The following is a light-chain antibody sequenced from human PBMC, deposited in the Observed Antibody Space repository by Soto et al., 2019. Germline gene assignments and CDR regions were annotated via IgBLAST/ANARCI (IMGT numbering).Light chain of an antibody. Sequence: DIQMTQSPSSLSASVGDRVTITCRASQSIDTYLNWYQQKPGKAPKLLIFGATSLQTGVPPRFSGSGSGPELSLTISSLQHEDLATYFCQQCYSTPPTFGQGTKLEI. CDR3: QQCYSTPPT. CDR2: GAT. V-gene: IGKV1-39*01. CDR1: QSIDTY. J-gene: IGKJ2*01.